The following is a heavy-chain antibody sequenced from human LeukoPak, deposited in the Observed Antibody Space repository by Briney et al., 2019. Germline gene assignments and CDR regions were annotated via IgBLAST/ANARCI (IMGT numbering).Heavy chain of an antibody. CDR2: IYYSGST. D-gene: IGHD2-21*02. CDR1: GGSNSSYY. Sequence: SETLSLTCTVSGGSNSSYYWSWIRQPPEKGLEWIGYIYYSGSTNYNPSLKSRVTISVDTSKNQFSLKLSSVNAADTAVYYCARGPHCGGDCYARTDYYFDYWGQGTLVTVSS. CDR3: ARGPHCGGDCYARTDYYFDY. J-gene: IGHJ4*02. V-gene: IGHV4-59*01.